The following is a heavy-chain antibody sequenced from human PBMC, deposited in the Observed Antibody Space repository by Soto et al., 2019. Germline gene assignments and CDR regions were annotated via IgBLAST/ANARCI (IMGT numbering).Heavy chain of an antibody. J-gene: IGHJ4*02. CDR2: MNPTTGST. D-gene: IGHD1-7*01. Sequence: QVQLVQSGAEVKKPGASVKVAYKASGYAFTSYDIKWVRQATGQGLEWMGWMNPTTGSTGFAQKFQGRVTMISNTSISAAYLELSRLTSEDTAVYYCARGRLVAGTVDSWGQGTLVTVSS. CDR3: ARGRLVAGTVDS. V-gene: IGHV1-8*01. CDR1: GYAFTSYD.